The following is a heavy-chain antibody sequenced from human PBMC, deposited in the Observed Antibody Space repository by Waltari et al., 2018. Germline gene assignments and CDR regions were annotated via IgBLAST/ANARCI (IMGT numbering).Heavy chain of an antibody. J-gene: IGHJ6*02. D-gene: IGHD2-2*01. V-gene: IGHV3-30*18. CDR2: ISYDGSNK. CDR3: AKDGSSLFYYYGMDV. CDR1: GFTFSSYG. Sequence: QVQLVESGGGVVQPGRSLRLSCAASGFTFSSYGMPWVRPAPGKGLEWVAVISYDGSNKDYADSVKGRFTISRDNSKNTLYLQMNSLRAEDAAVYYCAKDGSSLFYYYGMDVWGQGTTVTVSS.